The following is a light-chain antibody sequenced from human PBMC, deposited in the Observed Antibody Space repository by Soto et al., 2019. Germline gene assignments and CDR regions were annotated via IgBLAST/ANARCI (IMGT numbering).Light chain of an antibody. CDR3: AAWDDSLSGVE. CDR2: RNN. V-gene: IGLV1-47*01. J-gene: IGLJ2*01. CDR1: SSNIGSNY. Sequence: QSALTQPPSASGTPGQRVTISCSGSSSNIGSNYEYWYQQLPGTAPKLLIYRNNQRPSGVPDRFSGSKSGTSASLAISGLRSEDEADYHCAAWDDSLSGVEFGGGTQLTVL.